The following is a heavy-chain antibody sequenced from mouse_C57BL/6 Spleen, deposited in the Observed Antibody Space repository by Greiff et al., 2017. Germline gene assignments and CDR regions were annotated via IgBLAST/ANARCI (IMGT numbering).Heavy chain of an antibody. J-gene: IGHJ4*01. Sequence: QVHVKQPGTELVKPGASVKLSCKASGYTFTSYWMHWVKQRPGQGLEWIGNINPSNGGTNYNEKFKSKATLTVDKSSSTAYMQLSSLTSEDSAVXYGARDYGRPLYYAMDYWGQGTSVTVSS. CDR3: ARDYGRPLYYAMDY. V-gene: IGHV1-53*01. D-gene: IGHD1-2*01. CDR1: GYTFTSYW. CDR2: INPSNGGT.